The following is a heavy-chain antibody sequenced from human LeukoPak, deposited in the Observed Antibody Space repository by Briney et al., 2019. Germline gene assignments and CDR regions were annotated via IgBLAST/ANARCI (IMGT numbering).Heavy chain of an antibody. CDR3: ARGGGLDV. Sequence: GGSLRLSCTTSGFNFNNAWMNWARQAPGKGLEWVASINHNGNVNYYVDSVKGRFTISRDNAKNSLYLQMSNLRAEDTAVYFCARGGGLDVWGQGATVTVSS. CDR2: INHNGNVN. J-gene: IGHJ6*02. CDR1: GFNFNNAW. D-gene: IGHD3-16*01. V-gene: IGHV3-7*03.